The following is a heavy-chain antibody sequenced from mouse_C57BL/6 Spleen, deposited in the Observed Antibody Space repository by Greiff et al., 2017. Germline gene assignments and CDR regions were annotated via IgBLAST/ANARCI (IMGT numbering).Heavy chain of an antibody. CDR2: ISYDGSN. Sequence: EVQLQESGPGLVKPSQSLSLTCSVTGYSITSGYYWNWIRQFPGNKLEWMGYISYDGSNNYNPSLKNRISITRDTSKNQFFLKLNSVTTEDTATYYWAREGPFAYGGQGTLVTVSA. CDR3: AREGPFAY. CDR1: GYSITSGYY. V-gene: IGHV3-6*01. J-gene: IGHJ3*01.